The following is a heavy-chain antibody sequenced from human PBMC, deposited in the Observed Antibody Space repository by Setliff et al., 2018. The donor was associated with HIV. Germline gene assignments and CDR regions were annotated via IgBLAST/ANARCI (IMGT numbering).Heavy chain of an antibody. CDR2: IFWDDDK. CDR3: ARYNFRRGYWDYFDY. CDR1: GFSLNTSGVG. V-gene: IGHV2-5*02. D-gene: IGHD3-3*01. J-gene: IGHJ4*02. Sequence: SGPTLVNPTQTLTLTCSFSGFSLNTSGVGVAWIRQPPGKALEWLALIFWDDDKRYSPLLKTRLTIAKDTSKNLVVLTMTNMDPLDTATYFCARYNFRRGYWDYFDYWGQGTQVTVSS.